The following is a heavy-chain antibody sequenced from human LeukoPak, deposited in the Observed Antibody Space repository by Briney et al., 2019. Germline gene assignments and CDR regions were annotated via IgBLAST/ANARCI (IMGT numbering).Heavy chain of an antibody. D-gene: IGHD5-18*01. CDR1: GVSISNYY. CDR3: ARHRGYTYGPNWYFDL. J-gene: IGHJ2*01. Sequence: SETLSLTCTVSGVSISNYYWSWIRQPPGKGLEWIGYIFDSGSTNYNPSLKSRVTISVDTSKNQFSLKLNSVTAADTDVYYCARHRGYTYGPNWYFDLWGRGTLVTVSS. CDR2: IFDSGST. V-gene: IGHV4-59*01.